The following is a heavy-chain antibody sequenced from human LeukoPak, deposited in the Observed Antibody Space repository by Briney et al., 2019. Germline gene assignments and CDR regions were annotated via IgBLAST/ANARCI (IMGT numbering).Heavy chain of an antibody. V-gene: IGHV3-7*03. CDR2: IKQDGSEK. CDR3: ARDYPKQWLSSDY. D-gene: IGHD6-19*01. Sequence: GGSLRLSCAASGFTFSSYWMSWVRQAPGKGLEWVANIKQDGSEKYYVDSVKGRFTISRDNAKNSLYLRMNSLRAEDTAVYYCARDYPKQWLSSDYWGQGTLVTVSS. J-gene: IGHJ4*02. CDR1: GFTFSSYW.